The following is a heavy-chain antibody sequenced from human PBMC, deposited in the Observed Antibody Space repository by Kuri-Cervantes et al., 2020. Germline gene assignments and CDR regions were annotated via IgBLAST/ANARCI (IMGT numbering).Heavy chain of an antibody. D-gene: IGHD2-15*01. V-gene: IGHV4-30-4*08. CDR3: MIWVVGAVADY. CDR2: IYYSGST. Sequence: SETLSLTCTVSGGSISSGDYYWSWIRQPPGKGLEWIGYIYYSGSTYYNPSLKSRVTISVDTSKNQFSLKVTSVTAADTAVYYCMIWVVGAVADYWGQGTLVTVSS. J-gene: IGHJ4*02. CDR1: GGSISSGDYY.